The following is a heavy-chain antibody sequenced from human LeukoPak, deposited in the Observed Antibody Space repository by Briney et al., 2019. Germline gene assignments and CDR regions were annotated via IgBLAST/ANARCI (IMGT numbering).Heavy chain of an antibody. V-gene: IGHV1-18*01. J-gene: IGHJ4*02. CDR3: AREGVYYYDSSERFSYPFDY. CDR2: ISAYNGNT. CDR1: GGTFSSYA. D-gene: IGHD3-22*01. Sequence: ASVTVSCKASGGTFSSYAISWVRQAPGQGLEWMGWISAYNGNTNYAQKLQGRVTMTTDTSTSTAYMELRSLRSDDTAVYYCAREGVYYYDSSERFSYPFDYWGQGTLVTVSS.